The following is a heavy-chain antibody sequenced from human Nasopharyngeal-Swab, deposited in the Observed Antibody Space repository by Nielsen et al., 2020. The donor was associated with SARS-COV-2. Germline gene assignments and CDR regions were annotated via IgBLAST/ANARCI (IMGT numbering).Heavy chain of an antibody. J-gene: IGHJ4*02. D-gene: IGHD2-21*02. CDR3: ARDPCGGDCYLDKGFDY. CDR1: GYTFTSYA. V-gene: IGHV1-69*13. Sequence: SVKVSCKASGYTFTSYAISWVRQAPGQGLEWMGGIIPIFGTANYAQKFQGRVTITADESTSTAYMELSSLRSEDTAVYYCARDPCGGDCYLDKGFDYWGQGTLVTVSS. CDR2: IIPIFGTA.